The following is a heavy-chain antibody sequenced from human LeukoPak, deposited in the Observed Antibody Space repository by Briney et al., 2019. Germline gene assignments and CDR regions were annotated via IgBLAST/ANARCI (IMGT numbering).Heavy chain of an antibody. V-gene: IGHV4-59*01. J-gene: IGHJ4*02. CDR1: GGSISSYY. D-gene: IGHD2-21*02. Sequence: SETLSLTCTVSGGSISSYYWSWIRQPPGKGLEWIGYIYYSGSTNCNPSPKSRVTISVDTSKNQFSLKLSSVTAADTAAYYCARGLVVVSGGDYWGQGTLVTVSS. CDR2: IYYSGST. CDR3: ARGLVVVSGGDY.